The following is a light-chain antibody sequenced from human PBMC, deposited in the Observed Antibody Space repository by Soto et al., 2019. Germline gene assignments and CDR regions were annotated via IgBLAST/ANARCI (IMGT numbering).Light chain of an antibody. CDR1: QSVSSSY. CDR3: QQDYKLWT. J-gene: IGKJ1*01. Sequence: PGERVTLPCRASQSVSSSYLTWYQQKPGQAPRLLIYGASTRATGIPARFSGSGSGTDFTLTISSLQPEDFAVFYCQQDYKLWTFGQGTKVDIK. CDR2: GAS. V-gene: IGKV3D-7*01.